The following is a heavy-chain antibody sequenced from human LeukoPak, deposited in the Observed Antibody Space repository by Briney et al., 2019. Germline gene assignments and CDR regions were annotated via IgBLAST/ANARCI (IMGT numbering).Heavy chain of an antibody. CDR1: GYSISSGYY. CDR2: IYYSGST. J-gene: IGHJ5*02. V-gene: IGHV4-38-2*02. CDR3: ARRGSGSYSIHWFDP. D-gene: IGHD3-10*01. Sequence: SETLSLTCTVSGYSISSGYYWGWIRQTPGKGLEWIGSIYYSGSTYYNPSLKSRVIISVDTSKNQFSLKLSSVTAADTAVYYCARRGSGSYSIHWFDPWGQGTLVTVSS.